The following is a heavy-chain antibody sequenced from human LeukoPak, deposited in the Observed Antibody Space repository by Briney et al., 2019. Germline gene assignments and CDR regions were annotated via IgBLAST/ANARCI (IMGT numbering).Heavy chain of an antibody. D-gene: IGHD3-16*01. CDR3: AREAYVHFDY. V-gene: IGHV3-48*03. J-gene: IGHJ4*02. CDR2: ISSSGSTI. CDR1: GFTFSSYA. Sequence: GGSLRLSCAASGFTFSSYAMSWVRQAPGKGLEWVSYISSSGSTIYYADSVKGRFTISRDNAKNSLYLQMNSLRAEDTAVYYCAREAYVHFDYWGQGTLVTVSS.